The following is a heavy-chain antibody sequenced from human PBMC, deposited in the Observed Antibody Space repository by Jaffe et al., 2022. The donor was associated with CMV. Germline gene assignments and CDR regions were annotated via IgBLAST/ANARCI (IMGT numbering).Heavy chain of an antibody. D-gene: IGHD6-13*01. CDR2: INPYNGNT. V-gene: IGHV1-18*01. CDR3: ARDEGYTSSAFDY. CDR1: GYTFTTYG. Sequence: VQLEQSGAEVKKPGASVKVSCKASGYTFTTYGVSWVRQAPGQGLEWMGWINPYNGNTKYAQRVQGRVTLTTDTSTSTAYMELRSLRSDDTAVYYCARDEGYTSSAFDYWGQGTLVTVSS. J-gene: IGHJ4*02.